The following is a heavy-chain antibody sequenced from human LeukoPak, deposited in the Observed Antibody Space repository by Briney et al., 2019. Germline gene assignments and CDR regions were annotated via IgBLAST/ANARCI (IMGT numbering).Heavy chain of an antibody. V-gene: IGHV3-13*01. J-gene: IGHJ5*02. CDR3: AGVVRDDFWSGYCDP. CDR2: IGTAGDT. D-gene: IGHD3-3*01. Sequence: PGGSLRPSCAASGFTFSSYDMHWVRQATGKGLEWVSAIGTAGDTYYPGSVKGRFTISREDAKNSLYLQMNSLRAGDTAVYYCAGVVRDDFWSGYCDPWGQGTLVTVSS. CDR1: GFTFSSYD.